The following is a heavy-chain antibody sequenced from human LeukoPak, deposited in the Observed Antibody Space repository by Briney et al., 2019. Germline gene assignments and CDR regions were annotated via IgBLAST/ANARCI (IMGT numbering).Heavy chain of an antibody. D-gene: IGHD2-15*01. J-gene: IGHJ5*02. Sequence: SGGSLRLSCAASGLTFSRFVMSCVRQAPGKGLEWVSPLSGSGGSTHNADSVKGRFTISRDNSKNTLYLQMKSLRAEDTALYYCAKDRPGFCSAATRGWFDPWGQGTLVTVSS. CDR2: LSGSGGST. CDR1: GLTFSRFV. V-gene: IGHV3-23*01. CDR3: AKDRPGFCSAATRGWFDP.